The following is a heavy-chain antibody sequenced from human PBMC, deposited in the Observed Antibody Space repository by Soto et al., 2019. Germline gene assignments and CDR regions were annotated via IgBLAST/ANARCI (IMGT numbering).Heavy chain of an antibody. CDR2: ISYDRSNK. CDR3: AKRRDRTTKSSFAS. D-gene: IGHD4-4*01. Sequence: GGSLILSCAASGFTFSSYGMHWVRPAPGKGLEWVEVISYDRSNKYYAPSVKGRFTIFIDNSKNTLYLQMNSLRAEDSAVSYCAKRRDRTTKSSFASWAQGPLATV. V-gene: IGHV3-30*18. J-gene: IGHJ4*02. CDR1: GFTFSSYG.